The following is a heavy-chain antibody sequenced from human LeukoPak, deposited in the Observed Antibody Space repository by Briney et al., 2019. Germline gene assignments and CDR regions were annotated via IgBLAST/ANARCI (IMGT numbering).Heavy chain of an antibody. D-gene: IGHD3-10*01. V-gene: IGHV5-51*01. CDR3: ARRGSYYLPFDY. J-gene: IGHJ4*02. CDR1: GYKFSSQW. Sequence: PGESLKISCKGSGYKFSSQWIGWVRQMPGKGLEWMGIIYPGDSDTRYSPSFQGHVNISADKSINTAYLQWSSLQASDTAMYYCARRGSYYLPFDYWGQGTLVTVSS. CDR2: IYPGDSDT.